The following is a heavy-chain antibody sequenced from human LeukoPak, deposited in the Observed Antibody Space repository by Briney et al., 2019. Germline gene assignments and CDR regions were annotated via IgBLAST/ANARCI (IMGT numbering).Heavy chain of an antibody. Sequence: GGSLRLSCAASGFTFRDYYMAWIRQAPGKGLEWISYISSSGGSIYYADSMKGRFTISRDNAKNSLFLQMNSLSAEDTAVYYCGRAGPVTKDHFMDVWGKGTTVTVSS. CDR2: ISSSGGSI. CDR3: GRAGPVTKDHFMDV. CDR1: GFTFRDYY. D-gene: IGHD2-2*01. J-gene: IGHJ6*03. V-gene: IGHV3-11*04.